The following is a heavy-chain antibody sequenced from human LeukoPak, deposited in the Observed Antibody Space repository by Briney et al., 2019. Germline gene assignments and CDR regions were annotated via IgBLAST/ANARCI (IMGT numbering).Heavy chain of an antibody. CDR3: ARFPGGAARPTVSWFDP. Sequence: ASVKVSCKASGYTFTGYYMHWVRQAPGQGLEWMGWINPNSGGTNYAQKFQGRVTMTRDTSISTAYMELSRLRSDDTAVYYCARFPGGAARPTVSWFDPWGQGTLVTVSS. CDR2: INPNSGGT. J-gene: IGHJ5*02. D-gene: IGHD6-6*01. V-gene: IGHV1-2*02. CDR1: GYTFTGYY.